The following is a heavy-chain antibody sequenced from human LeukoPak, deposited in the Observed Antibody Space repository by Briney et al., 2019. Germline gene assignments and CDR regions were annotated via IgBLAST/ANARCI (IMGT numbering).Heavy chain of an antibody. Sequence: PSETLSLTCTVSGGSISSSSYYWGWIRQPPGKGLEWIGSIYYSGSTYYNPSLKSRVTISVDTSKNQFSLKLSSVTAADTAVYYCARPYYFGSGSLTEKEDTADYWGQGTLVTVSS. D-gene: IGHD3-10*01. CDR3: ARPYYFGSGSLTEKEDTADY. V-gene: IGHV4-39*01. CDR2: IYYSGST. CDR1: GGSISSSSYY. J-gene: IGHJ4*02.